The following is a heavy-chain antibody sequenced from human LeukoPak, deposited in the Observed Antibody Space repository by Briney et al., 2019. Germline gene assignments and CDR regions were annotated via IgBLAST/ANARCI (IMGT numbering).Heavy chain of an antibody. Sequence: GGSLRLSCAASGFTLSSNWMHWVRHAPGKGLVWVSRINSDGSTTNYADSVKGRFTISRDNAENTLYLQMNSLRVEDTAVYYCTRRVSATRWFDPWGQGTLVTVSS. D-gene: IGHD2-15*01. CDR3: TRRVSATRWFDP. V-gene: IGHV3-74*01. CDR2: INSDGSTT. CDR1: GFTLSSNW. J-gene: IGHJ5*02.